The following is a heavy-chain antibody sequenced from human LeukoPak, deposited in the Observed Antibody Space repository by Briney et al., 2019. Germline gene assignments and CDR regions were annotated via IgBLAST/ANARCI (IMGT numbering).Heavy chain of an antibody. D-gene: IGHD6-19*01. CDR2: INHSGST. J-gene: IGHJ4*02. CDR3: ARCPWSSGWYGDY. V-gene: IGHV4-34*01. Sequence: SETLSLTCAVYGGSFSGYYWSWLRQPPGKGLEWIGEINHSGSTNYNPSLKSRVTISVDTSKNQFSLKLSSVTAADTALYYCARCPWSSGWYGDYWGQGTLVTVSS. CDR1: GGSFSGYY.